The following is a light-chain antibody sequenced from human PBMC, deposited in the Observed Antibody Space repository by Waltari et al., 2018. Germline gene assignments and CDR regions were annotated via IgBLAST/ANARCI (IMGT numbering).Light chain of an antibody. CDR2: RSN. Sequence: QSVVTQPPSASGTPGQTVTILCFGSISNTGSNAVTWYQHLPGTAPRLLIYRSNERPSRVPDRFSGSKSGTSASLAISGLQSEDEADYYCAAWDDTLSGVVFGGGTKLTVL. J-gene: IGLJ2*01. V-gene: IGLV1-44*01. CDR3: AAWDDTLSGVV. CDR1: ISNTGSNA.